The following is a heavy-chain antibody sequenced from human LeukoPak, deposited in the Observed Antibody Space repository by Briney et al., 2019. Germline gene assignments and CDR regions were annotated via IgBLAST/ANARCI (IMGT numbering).Heavy chain of an antibody. Sequence: GRSLRLSCAASGFTFSSYGMHWVRQAPGKGLEWVAVISYDGSNKYYADSVKGRFTISRDNSKNTLYLQMNSLRAEDTAVYYCARDKKTPGIAVAGSINWGQGTLVTVSS. CDR2: ISYDGSNK. CDR3: ARDKKTPGIAVAGSIN. V-gene: IGHV3-30*03. D-gene: IGHD6-19*01. CDR1: GFTFSSYG. J-gene: IGHJ4*02.